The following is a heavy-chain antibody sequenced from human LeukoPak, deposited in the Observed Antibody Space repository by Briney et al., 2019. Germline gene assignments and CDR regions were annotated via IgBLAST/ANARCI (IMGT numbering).Heavy chain of an antibody. J-gene: IGHJ4*02. Sequence: GESLKISCKGSGYNFNNYWIGWVRQMPGKGLEWMGIIYVGDSDSRYSPSFQGQVTISADKSINTAYLQWGSLKASDTAIYYCARLISTNYRFDYWGQGTLVIVSS. CDR1: GYNFNNYW. CDR2: IYVGDSDS. V-gene: IGHV5-51*01. CDR3: ARLISTNYRFDY. D-gene: IGHD4-4*01.